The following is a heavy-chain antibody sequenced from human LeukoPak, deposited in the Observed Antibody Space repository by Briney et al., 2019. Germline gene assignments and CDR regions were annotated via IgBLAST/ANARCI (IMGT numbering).Heavy chain of an antibody. CDR2: IYYSGST. Sequence: PSVTLSLTCTVSGGSISSYYWSWLRQPPGKGLEWIGYIYYSGSTNYIPSLKSRVTISVDTSKNQFSLKLSSVTAADTAVYYCARESWGEAGTLDYWGQGTLVTVSS. V-gene: IGHV4-59*01. J-gene: IGHJ4*02. CDR1: GGSISSYY. D-gene: IGHD6-19*01. CDR3: ARESWGEAGTLDY.